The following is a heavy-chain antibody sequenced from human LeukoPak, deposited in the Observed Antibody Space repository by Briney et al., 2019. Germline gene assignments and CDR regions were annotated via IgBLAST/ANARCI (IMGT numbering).Heavy chain of an antibody. V-gene: IGHV3-30*18. Sequence: GGSLRLSCAASGFTFSSYGMHWVRQAPGKGLEWVAVISYDGSNKYYADSVKGRFTISRDNSKNTLYLQMNSLRAEDTAVYYCAKVDTAMVTSFDIWGQGTMVTVSS. CDR3: AKVDTAMVTSFDI. CDR1: GFTFSSYG. J-gene: IGHJ3*02. D-gene: IGHD5-18*01. CDR2: ISYDGSNK.